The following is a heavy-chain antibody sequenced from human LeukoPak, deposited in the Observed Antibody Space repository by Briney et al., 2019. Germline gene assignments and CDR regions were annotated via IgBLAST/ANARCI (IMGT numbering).Heavy chain of an antibody. CDR2: IYTSGST. Sequence: NPSETLSLTCTVSGGSISSYYWSWIRQPAGKGLEWIGRIYTSGSTNYNPSLKSRVTMSVDTSKNQFSLKLSSVTAADTAVYYCARGPYGSGKYYYYMDVWGKGTTVTVSS. CDR1: GGSISSYY. D-gene: IGHD3-10*01. CDR3: ARGPYGSGKYYYYMDV. J-gene: IGHJ6*03. V-gene: IGHV4-4*07.